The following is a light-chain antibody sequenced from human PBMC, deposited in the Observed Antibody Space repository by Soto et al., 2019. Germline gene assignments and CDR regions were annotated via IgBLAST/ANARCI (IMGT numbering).Light chain of an antibody. CDR3: NSYTSSTSRPYV. Sequence: SVLTQPASVSGSPGQSITISCTGTTNDVGGYNYVSWYQQHPGKAPKLLIFEVSSRPSGVSNRFSGSKSGNTASPTISALQAEDEADYFCNSYTSSTSRPYVFGTGTKVTVL. CDR1: TNDVGGYNY. J-gene: IGLJ1*01. V-gene: IGLV2-14*01. CDR2: EVS.